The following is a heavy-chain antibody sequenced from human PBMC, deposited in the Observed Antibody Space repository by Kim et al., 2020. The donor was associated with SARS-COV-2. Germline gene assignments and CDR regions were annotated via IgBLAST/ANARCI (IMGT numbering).Heavy chain of an antibody. D-gene: IGHD1-26*01. CDR1: GFTFSSYA. CDR2: ISGSGGMT. J-gene: IGHJ4*02. V-gene: IGHV3-23*01. Sequence: GGSLRLSCAASGFTFSSYAMSWVRQSPGKGLEWVSAISGSGGMTSYADSVKGRFTFSGDNSQNTLYLQMNSLSAEDTAVYYCVKGQSAREIVGPDSWVQGTLVPVS. CDR3: VKGQSAREIVGPDS.